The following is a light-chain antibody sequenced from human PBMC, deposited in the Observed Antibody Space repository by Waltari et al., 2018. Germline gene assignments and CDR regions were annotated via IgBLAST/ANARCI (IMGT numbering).Light chain of an antibody. V-gene: IGKV3D-15*01. CDR1: QSVYTN. J-gene: IGKJ4*01. CDR3: QQYNTWPVT. CDR2: GAS. Sequence: EIVLTQSPATLSVSLGERATLSCRDSQSVYTNLAWYQQRPGQAPRLLIYGASTRGTDIPARFRGSGSGTEFTLTITTLQSEDFAVSYCQQYNTWPVTFGGGPRWRS.